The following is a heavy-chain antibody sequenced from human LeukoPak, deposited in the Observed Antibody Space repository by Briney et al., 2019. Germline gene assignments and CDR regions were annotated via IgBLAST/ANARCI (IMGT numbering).Heavy chain of an antibody. CDR1: GYTFTSYD. Sequence: ASVKVSCKASGYTFTSYDINWVRQATGQGLEWMGWMNPNSGNTGYAQKFQGRVTMTRNTSISTAYMELSSLRSEDTAVYYCARAQITYYYDSYYYYYGMDVWGQGTTVTVSS. CDR3: ARAQITYYYDSYYYYYGMDV. V-gene: IGHV1-8*01. J-gene: IGHJ6*02. D-gene: IGHD3-22*01. CDR2: MNPNSGNT.